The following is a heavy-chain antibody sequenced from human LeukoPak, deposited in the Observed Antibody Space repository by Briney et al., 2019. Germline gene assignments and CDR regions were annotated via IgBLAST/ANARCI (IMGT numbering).Heavy chain of an antibody. V-gene: IGHV4-34*01. CDR3: ARGVPLGYCSSTSCPGDFDY. CDR2: INHSGST. Sequence: SETLSLTCAVYGGSFSGYYWSWIRQPPGKGLEWIGEINHSGSTNYNPSLKSRVTISVDTSKNQFSLKLSSVTAADTAVYYCARGVPLGYCSSTSCPGDFDYWGQGTLVTVPS. J-gene: IGHJ4*02. CDR1: GGSFSGYY. D-gene: IGHD2-2*01.